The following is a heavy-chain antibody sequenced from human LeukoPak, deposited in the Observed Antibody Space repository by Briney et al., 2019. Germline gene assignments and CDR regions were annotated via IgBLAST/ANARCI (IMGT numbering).Heavy chain of an antibody. D-gene: IGHD5-12*01. V-gene: IGHV3-43*02. CDR2: ISGARGST. Sequence: PGGSLRLSCAASGFTFDDYAMHWVRQAPGKSLECVSLISGARGSTNYADSVKGRFTISRDNSKNSLYLQMNSLRTEDTALYYCAKDTNGYDFDYFDYWGPGTLVTVSS. J-gene: IGHJ4*02. CDR3: AKDTNGYDFDYFDY. CDR1: GFTFDDYA.